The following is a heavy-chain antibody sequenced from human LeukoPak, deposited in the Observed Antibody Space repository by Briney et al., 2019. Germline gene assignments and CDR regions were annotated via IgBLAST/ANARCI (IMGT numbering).Heavy chain of an antibody. CDR1: GFTFSSYE. D-gene: IGHD1-1*01. CDR2: ISSSGSTI. Sequence: PGGSLRLSCAASGFTFSSYEMNWVRQAPGKGLEWVSYISSSGSTIYYADSVKGRFTISRDNAKNTLYLQMNSLRAEDTAVYYCARGLSQLEVFYWGQGTLVTVSS. V-gene: IGHV3-48*03. CDR3: ARGLSQLEVFY. J-gene: IGHJ4*02.